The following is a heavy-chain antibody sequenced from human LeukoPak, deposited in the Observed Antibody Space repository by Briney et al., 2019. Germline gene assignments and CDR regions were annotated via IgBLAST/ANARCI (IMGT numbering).Heavy chain of an antibody. CDR3: AGMKATGTSRGYIDV. J-gene: IGHJ6*03. CDR2: FYYTGTT. D-gene: IGHD1-1*01. V-gene: IGHV4-39*01. Sequence: ASETLSLICSVSGGSINTASYYWGWIRQPPRKGLELIGNFYYTGTTFYNSSLQSRVTISVDTSKNQFSLKLTSVTATDTSVYYCAGMKATGTSRGYIDVWGKGTTVTVSS. CDR1: GGSINTASYY.